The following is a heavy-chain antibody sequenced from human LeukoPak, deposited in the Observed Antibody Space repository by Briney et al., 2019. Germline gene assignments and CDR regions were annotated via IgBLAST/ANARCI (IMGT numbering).Heavy chain of an antibody. Sequence: GASVKVSCKASGYTFTGYYMHWVRQAPGQGLEWMGRINPNSGGTNYAQKFQGRVTMTRDTSISTAYMELRSLRSDDTAVYYCARGWELLIWFDPWGQGTLVTVSS. CDR2: INPNSGGT. CDR1: GYTFTGYY. J-gene: IGHJ5*02. D-gene: IGHD1-26*01. CDR3: ARGWELLIWFDP. V-gene: IGHV1-2*06.